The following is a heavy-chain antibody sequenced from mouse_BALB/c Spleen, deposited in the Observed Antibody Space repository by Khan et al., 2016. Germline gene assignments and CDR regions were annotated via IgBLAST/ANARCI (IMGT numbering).Heavy chain of an antibody. CDR2: IDPANGNT. V-gene: IGHV14-3*02. D-gene: IGHD2-4*01. J-gene: IGHJ3*01. CDR1: GFNIKDTY. Sequence: VRLQQSGAELVKPGASVKLSCTASGFNIKDTYMHWVMQRPEQGLEWIRRIDPANGNTKYDPKFQGKATITADTSSNTAYLQLSSLTSEDTAVYYCARSPYDYDVGFAYWGQGTLVTVSA. CDR3: ARSPYDYDVGFAY.